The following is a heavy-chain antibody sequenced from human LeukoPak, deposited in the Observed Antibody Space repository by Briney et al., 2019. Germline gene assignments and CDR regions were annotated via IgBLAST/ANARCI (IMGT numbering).Heavy chain of an antibody. Sequence: SETLSLTCTVSGGSISSGSYYWCWIRQPPGKGLEWIASIYYSGSTYYNPSLKSRVTMSVDTSKNQFSLKLSSVTAADTAVYYCARTIPPRYCSSTSCYTGAFDIWGQGTMVTVSS. V-gene: IGHV4-39*01. CDR2: IYYSGST. D-gene: IGHD2-2*02. CDR3: ARTIPPRYCSSTSCYTGAFDI. CDR1: GGSISSGSYY. J-gene: IGHJ3*02.